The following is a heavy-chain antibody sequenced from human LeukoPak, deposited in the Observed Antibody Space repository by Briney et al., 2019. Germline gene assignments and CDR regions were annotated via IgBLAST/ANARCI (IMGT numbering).Heavy chain of an antibody. D-gene: IGHD4-17*01. V-gene: IGHV3-53*01. CDR1: GFTVSSNY. CDR2: IYSGGST. Sequence: PGGSLRLSCVASGFTVSSNYMSWVRQAPGKGLEWVSVIYSGGSTYYADSVKGRLTISRDNSKNTLYLQMNSLRAEDTAVYYYARGKSYGDHFDYWGQGTLVTVSS. CDR3: ARGKSYGDHFDY. J-gene: IGHJ4*02.